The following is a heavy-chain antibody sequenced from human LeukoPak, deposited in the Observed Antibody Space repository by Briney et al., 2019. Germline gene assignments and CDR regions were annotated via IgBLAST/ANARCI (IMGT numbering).Heavy chain of an antibody. J-gene: IGHJ4*02. CDR3: ARFRAAYCSSSGCQKVNDY. CDR1: GFTFSSYS. Sequence: PGGSLRLSCAASGFTFSSYSMNWVRQAPGKGLEWVSYITSSSSTIYYADSVKGRFTISRDNAKNSLYLQMNSLRAEDTAVYYCARFRAAYCSSSGCQKVNDYWGQGTLVTVSS. D-gene: IGHD2-2*01. V-gene: IGHV3-48*01. CDR2: ITSSSSTI.